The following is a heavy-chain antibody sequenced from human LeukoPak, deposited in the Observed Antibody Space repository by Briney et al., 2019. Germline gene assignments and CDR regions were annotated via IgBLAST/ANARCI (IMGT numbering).Heavy chain of an antibody. CDR1: GYTFTGYY. V-gene: IGHV1-2*02. CDR2: INPNSGGT. Sequence: ASVKVSCKASGYTFTGYYMHWVRQAPGQGLEWMGWINPNSGGTNYAQKFQGRVTMTRDTSISTAYMEVSRLRSDDTAVYYCARVLGIAVAGLDYWGQGTLVTVSS. J-gene: IGHJ4*02. D-gene: IGHD6-19*01. CDR3: ARVLGIAVAGLDY.